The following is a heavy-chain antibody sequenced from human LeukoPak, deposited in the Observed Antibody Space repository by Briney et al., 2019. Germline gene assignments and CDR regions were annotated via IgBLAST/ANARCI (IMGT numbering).Heavy chain of an antibody. V-gene: IGHV5-51*01. CDR3: AIFDFLFGEIDNWFDP. CDR2: IYPGDSDT. D-gene: IGHD3-16*01. Sequence: GESLKISCKGSGYNFTIYWIGWVRQMPGKGLEWMGIIYPGDSDTRYSPSFQGQVTISANKSISTAYLQWSSLKASDTAMYYCAIFDFLFGEIDNWFDPWGQGTQVTVSS. J-gene: IGHJ5*02. CDR1: GYNFTIYW.